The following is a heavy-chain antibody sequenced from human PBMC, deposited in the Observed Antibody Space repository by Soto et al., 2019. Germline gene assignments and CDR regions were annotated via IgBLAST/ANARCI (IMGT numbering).Heavy chain of an antibody. CDR3: ARERTYYYDSSGYYSFDY. CDR1: GYTFTDYF. CDR2: INPKRGDT. Sequence: ASVKVSCKASGYTFTDYFVHWVRQAPGQGLEWMGYINPKRGDTKFAPKFQGRVTLTRDTSITTAYMDLRRLTSEDTAVYYCARERTYYYDSSGYYSFDYWGQGTLVTVSS. J-gene: IGHJ4*02. D-gene: IGHD3-22*01. V-gene: IGHV1-2*02.